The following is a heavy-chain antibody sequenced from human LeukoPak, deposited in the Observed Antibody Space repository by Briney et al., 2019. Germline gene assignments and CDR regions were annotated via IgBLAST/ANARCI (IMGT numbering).Heavy chain of an antibody. D-gene: IGHD2-15*01. J-gene: IGHJ5*02. CDR1: GYTFTSYD. CDR2: MNPNSGNT. Sequence: ASVKVSCKASGYTFTSYDINWVRQATVQGLEWMGWMNPNSGNTGYAQKFQGRVTMTRNTSISTAYMELSSLRSEDTAVYYCARGYCSGGSCSNWFDPWGQGTLVTVSS. CDR3: ARGYCSGGSCSNWFDP. V-gene: IGHV1-8*01.